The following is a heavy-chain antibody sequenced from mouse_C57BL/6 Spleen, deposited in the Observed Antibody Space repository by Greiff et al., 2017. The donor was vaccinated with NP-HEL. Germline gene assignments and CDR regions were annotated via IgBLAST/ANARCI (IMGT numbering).Heavy chain of an antibody. CDR1: GYTFTDYE. J-gene: IGHJ4*01. Sequence: VKLQESGAELVRPGASVTLSCKASGYTFTDYEMHWVKQTPVHGLEWIGAIDPETGGTAYNQKFKGKAILTADKSSSTAYMELRSLTSEDSAVYYCTRLVVGRGYAMDYWGQGTSVTVSS. CDR3: TRLVVGRGYAMDY. V-gene: IGHV1-15*01. D-gene: IGHD1-1*01. CDR2: IDPETGGT.